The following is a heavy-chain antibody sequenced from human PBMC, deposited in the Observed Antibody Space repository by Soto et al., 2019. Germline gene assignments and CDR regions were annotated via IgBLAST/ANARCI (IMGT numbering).Heavy chain of an antibody. D-gene: IGHD1-26*01. V-gene: IGHV3-30*18. J-gene: IGHJ6*02. CDR2: ISYDGSNK. CDR3: AKVPRSSWELLGPDQVYYYYYGMDV. Sequence: GGSLRLSCAASGFTFSSYGMHWVRQAPGKGLEWVAVISYDGSNKYYADSVKGRFTISRDNSKNTLYLQMNSLRAEDTAVYYCAKVPRSSWELLGPDQVYYYYYGMDVWGQGTTVTVSS. CDR1: GFTFSSYG.